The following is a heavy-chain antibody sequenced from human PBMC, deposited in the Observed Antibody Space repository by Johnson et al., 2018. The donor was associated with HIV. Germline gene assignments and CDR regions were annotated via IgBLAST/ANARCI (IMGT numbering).Heavy chain of an antibody. Sequence: VQLVESGGGFVQPGRSLRLSCAASGFTFDDYGMSCVRQAPGKGLEWVSGINWNGGSTGYADSVKGRFTISRDNAKNSLYLQMNSLRAEDTAVYYCARDQNIVLMVYAAPGAFHIWGQGTIVTVSS. CDR3: ARDQNIVLMVYAAPGAFHI. CDR1: GFTFDDYG. D-gene: IGHD2-8*01. J-gene: IGHJ3*02. V-gene: IGHV3-20*04. CDR2: INWNGGST.